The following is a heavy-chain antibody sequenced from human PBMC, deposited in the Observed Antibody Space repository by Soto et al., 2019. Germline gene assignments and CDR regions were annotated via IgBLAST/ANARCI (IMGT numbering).Heavy chain of an antibody. CDR1: GFMFNNYA. J-gene: IGHJ4*02. CDR2: VSVSGGTT. V-gene: IGHV3-23*01. CDR3: AKGLYYYDSSGYRLFDY. D-gene: IGHD3-22*01. Sequence: GGSLRLSCAASGFMFNNYAMSWVRQAPGKGLEWVSTVSVSGGTTYYADYLKGRFTISSDNSKKTVYLQMNRLRADDTAIYYCAKGLYYYDSSGYRLFDYWGQGTMVTVSS.